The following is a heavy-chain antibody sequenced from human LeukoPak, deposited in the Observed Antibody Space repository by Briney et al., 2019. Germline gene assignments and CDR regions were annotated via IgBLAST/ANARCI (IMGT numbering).Heavy chain of an antibody. J-gene: IGHJ6*03. CDR3: ARERAIDDFWSGYLYYMDV. Sequence: GRSLRLSCAAAGFSFSNYGMHWVRQAPGKGREWVAVIWDDGSYKYYADSVKGRFTISRDNAKNSLYLQMNSLRAEDTAVYYCARERAIDDFWSGYLYYMDVWGKGTTVTVSS. V-gene: IGHV3-33*01. D-gene: IGHD3-3*01. CDR2: IWDDGSYK. CDR1: GFSFSNYG.